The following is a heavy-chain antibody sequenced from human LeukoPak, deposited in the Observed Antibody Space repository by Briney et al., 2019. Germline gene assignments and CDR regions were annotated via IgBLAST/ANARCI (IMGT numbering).Heavy chain of an antibody. V-gene: IGHV3-23*01. J-gene: IGHJ2*01. Sequence: GGSLRLSCAASGFTFSSYAMSWVRQAPGKGLEWVSAISGSGGSTYYADSVKGRFTISRDNSKNTLYLQMHSLRAEDTAVYYCARLWGFGELTFWYFNLWGRGTLVTVSS. CDR1: GFTFSSYA. CDR2: ISGSGGST. CDR3: ARLWGFGELTFWYFNL. D-gene: IGHD3-10*01.